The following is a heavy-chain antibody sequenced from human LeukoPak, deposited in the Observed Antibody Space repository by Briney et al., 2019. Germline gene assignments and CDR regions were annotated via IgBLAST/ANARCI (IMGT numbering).Heavy chain of an antibody. CDR1: GGSFSGYY. CDR2: INHSGST. D-gene: IGHD2-2*01. Sequence: PSETLSLTCAVYGGSFSGYYWSWIRQPPGKGLEWIGEINHSGSTNYNPSFKSRVTISVDTSKNQFSLKLSSVTAADTAVYYCARGRLDYCSSTSCYYWFDPWGQGTLVTVSS. V-gene: IGHV4-34*01. J-gene: IGHJ5*02. CDR3: ARGRLDYCSSTSCYYWFDP.